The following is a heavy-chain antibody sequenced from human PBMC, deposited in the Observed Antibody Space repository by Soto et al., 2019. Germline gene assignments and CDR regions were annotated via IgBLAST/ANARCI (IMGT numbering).Heavy chain of an antibody. Sequence: GGSLRLSCAASGFIVSKNYMTWVRQAPGKGLEWVSVICLNDDTYYAGSVKGRFTISRENAKNSLYLQMNSLRAEDTAVYYCARDCSGGSCYSFVYWGQGTLVTVSS. CDR3: ARDCSGGSCYSFVY. J-gene: IGHJ4*02. D-gene: IGHD2-15*01. CDR1: GFIVSKNY. CDR2: ICLNDDT. V-gene: IGHV3-13*01.